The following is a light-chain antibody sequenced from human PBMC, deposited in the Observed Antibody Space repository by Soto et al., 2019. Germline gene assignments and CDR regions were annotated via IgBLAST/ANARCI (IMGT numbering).Light chain of an antibody. CDR2: DAS. Sequence: EVGMTHSPATLSVSPGERATLSCRASDSVSRNLAWYQQKPGQAPRLLIYDASTRATGIPARFSGSGSGTEFTLTISRLEPEDFAVYYCQQYGISGTFGQGTKVDIK. CDR1: DSVSRN. V-gene: IGKV3-15*01. J-gene: IGKJ1*01. CDR3: QQYGISGT.